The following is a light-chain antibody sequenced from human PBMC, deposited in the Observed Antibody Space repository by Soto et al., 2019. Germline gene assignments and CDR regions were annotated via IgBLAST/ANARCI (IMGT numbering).Light chain of an antibody. CDR2: DVS. V-gene: IGLV2-14*01. Sequence: QSALTQPASVSGSPGQSITISCTGTSSDVGGYNYVSWYQQHPGKAPKLMIYDVSNRPSGVSNRFSGSKSGNTASLTISGVQAEDEADYYCSSYTSSFCVFGTGTKLTVL. CDR3: SSYTSSFCV. CDR1: SSDVGGYNY. J-gene: IGLJ1*01.